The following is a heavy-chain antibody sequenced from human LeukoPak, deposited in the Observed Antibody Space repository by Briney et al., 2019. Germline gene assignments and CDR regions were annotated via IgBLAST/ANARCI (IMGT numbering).Heavy chain of an antibody. V-gene: IGHV1-2*02. J-gene: IGHJ4*02. CDR3: ATSSPATIFGVVTPFDY. D-gene: IGHD3-3*01. CDR1: GYTFTGYY. CDR2: INPNSGDT. Sequence: ASVKVSCKASGYTFTGYYMFWVRQAPGQGLESMGWINPNSGDTNYAQKFQGRVTMTRDTSISTAYMELSSLRSEDTAVYYCATSSPATIFGVVTPFDYWGQGTLVTVSS.